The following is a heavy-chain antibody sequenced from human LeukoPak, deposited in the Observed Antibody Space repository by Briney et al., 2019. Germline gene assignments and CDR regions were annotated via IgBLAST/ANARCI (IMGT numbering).Heavy chain of an antibody. V-gene: IGHV1-18*01. J-gene: IGHJ4*02. CDR2: ISAYNGYT. D-gene: IGHD6-6*01. CDR3: ARGQLVFFAY. Sequence: ASVKVSCKASGYTFINYGITWVRQAPGQGLEWMGWISAYNGYTNYAQKFQGRVTMTTDTSTSTVYMELRSLRSDGTAVYYCARGQLVFFAYWGQGTLVTVSA. CDR1: GYTFINYG.